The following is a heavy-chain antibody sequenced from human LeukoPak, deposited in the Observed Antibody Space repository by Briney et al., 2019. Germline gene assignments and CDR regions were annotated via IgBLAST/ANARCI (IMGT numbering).Heavy chain of an antibody. J-gene: IGHJ5*01. D-gene: IGHD3-16*01. CDR3: AGAPTNYVAS. V-gene: IGHV3-53*01. Sequence: GGSLRLSCAASGFTVSSTYMSWVRQVPGKGLEWVSVIYSGGSTYYADSVKGRFTISRDNSKNTLYLQMNSLGAEDTAVYYCAGAPTNYVASWGQGTLVTVSS. CDR2: IYSGGST. CDR1: GFTVSSTY.